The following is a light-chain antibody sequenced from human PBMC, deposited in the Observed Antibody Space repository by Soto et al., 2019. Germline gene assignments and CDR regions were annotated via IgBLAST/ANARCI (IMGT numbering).Light chain of an antibody. J-gene: IGKJ5*01. CDR1: QGINSF. CDR2: AAS. CDR3: QQYNSYST. Sequence: IQLTQSPCSLSASVGDRVTITCRASQGINSFLAWYQQKPGKAPKLLIYAASTLQSGVPSRFSGSGSGTDFTLTISSLQPDDFATYYCQQYNSYSTFGQGTRLEIK. V-gene: IGKV1-9*01.